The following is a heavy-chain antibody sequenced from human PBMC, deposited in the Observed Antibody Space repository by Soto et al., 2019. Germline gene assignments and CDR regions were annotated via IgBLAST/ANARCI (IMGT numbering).Heavy chain of an antibody. CDR3: ARADWHDALDAFDI. Sequence: QVQLVQSGAEVKKPGASVKVSCKASGYTFTSYAMHWVRQAPGQRLEWMGWINAGNGNTKYSQKFQGGVTITRDTSASPAYMELSSLRSEDTAVYYCARADWHDALDAFDIWGQGTMVTVSS. CDR1: GYTFTSYA. D-gene: IGHD1-1*01. CDR2: INAGNGNT. V-gene: IGHV1-3*01. J-gene: IGHJ3*02.